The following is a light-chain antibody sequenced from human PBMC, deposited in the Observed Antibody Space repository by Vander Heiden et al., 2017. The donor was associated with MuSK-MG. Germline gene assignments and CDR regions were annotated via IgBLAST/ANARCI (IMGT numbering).Light chain of an antibody. J-gene: IGLJ2*01. Sequence: QSALTQPPSASGSPGQSVTISCTGTSSDVGGYNSVPWYQHPPGKASQLIISEGSRRPAGVPDRFSVSKSGNSASLTVSGRQEEDGADYYCRADACTNRVVFGGWTRLTVL. CDR2: EGS. CDR3: RADACTNRVV. CDR1: SSDVGGYNS. V-gene: IGLV2-8*01.